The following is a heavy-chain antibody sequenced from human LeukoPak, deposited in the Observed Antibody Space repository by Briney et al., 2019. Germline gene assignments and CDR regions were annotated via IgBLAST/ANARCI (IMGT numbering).Heavy chain of an antibody. J-gene: IGHJ6*02. Sequence: GGSLRLSCEASGFTFSSHWMSWVRQAPGKGLEWVSIIKQDGSEKDYVDSVTGRFTISRDNAKNSLYLQMNSLRDEDTAVYYCARDTSAWRYGMDVWGQGTTVTVSS. CDR3: ARDTSAWRYGMDV. CDR1: GFTFSSHW. V-gene: IGHV3-7*01. CDR2: IKQDGSEK. D-gene: IGHD6-19*01.